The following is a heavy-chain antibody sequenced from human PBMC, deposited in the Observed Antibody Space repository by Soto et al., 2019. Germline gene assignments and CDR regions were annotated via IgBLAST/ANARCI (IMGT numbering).Heavy chain of an antibody. Sequence: QVQLQESGPGLLKPSQTLSLTCTGSGGSITSDGFYWTWIRQRPGKGLEWIAYLYYTGSTFYNPSLKSRLTISLDKSANRFSLKMTSVTAADTAIYFCASGPFHIWGQGTMVVVSS. CDR1: GGSITSDGFY. J-gene: IGHJ3*02. V-gene: IGHV4-31*03. CDR3: ASGPFHI. CDR2: LYYTGST.